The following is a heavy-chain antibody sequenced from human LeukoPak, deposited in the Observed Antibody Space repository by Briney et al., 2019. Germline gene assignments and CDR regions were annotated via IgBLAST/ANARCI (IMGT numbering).Heavy chain of an antibody. CDR2: TYYRSKGYN. Sequence: SQTLSLTCAISGDSVSSNSVAWNWIRQSPSRGLEWLRRTYYRSKGYNDYAMSVISRITINSDTSMDQFSLQLNSVTPEDTAVYYCARGQAPGYCSGITCHFFDCWGQGSLVTVSS. V-gene: IGHV6-1*01. D-gene: IGHD2-15*01. CDR3: ARGQAPGYCSGITCHFFDC. J-gene: IGHJ4*02. CDR1: GDSVSSNSVA.